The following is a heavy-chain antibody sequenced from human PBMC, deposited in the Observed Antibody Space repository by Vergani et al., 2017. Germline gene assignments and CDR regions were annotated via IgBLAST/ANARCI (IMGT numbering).Heavy chain of an antibody. CDR1: GFIFSSHG. V-gene: IGHV3-30*02. D-gene: IGHD1-7*01. CDR3: VKGKGTFEN. CDR2: IRYDGSRR. Sequence: QVQLVEWGGGVVQPGGSLRISCTASGFIFSSHGMHWVRQAPGKGLEWVAFIRYDGSRRDYGASVKGRFTISRDNATNMVYIQRKSLRPEDTAVYYCVKGKGTFENWGQGTLVTVSS. J-gene: IGHJ4*02.